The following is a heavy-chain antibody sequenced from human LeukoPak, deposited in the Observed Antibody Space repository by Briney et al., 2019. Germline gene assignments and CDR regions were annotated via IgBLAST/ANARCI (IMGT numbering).Heavy chain of an antibody. CDR2: ISGGGDST. J-gene: IGHJ4*02. CDR3: AKSTSYGDSHFDY. Sequence: GGSLRLSCAASAFTFNNYAMSWVRQAPGKGLESVSAISGGGDSTYYADYVKGRFTISRDNSKNTLYLQMNSLRADDTAVYYCAKSTSYGDSHFDYWGQGTLVTVSS. D-gene: IGHD4-17*01. CDR1: AFTFNNYA. V-gene: IGHV3-23*01.